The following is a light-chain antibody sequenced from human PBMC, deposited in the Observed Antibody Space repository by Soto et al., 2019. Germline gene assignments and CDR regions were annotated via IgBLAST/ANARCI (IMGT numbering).Light chain of an antibody. V-gene: IGKV3-20*01. Sequence: EIVLTQSPGTLSLSPGERATLSSRASQSVSSSYFAWYQQKPGQAPRLLIYGASSRATGIPDRFSGSGSGTDFTLTISRLEPEDFAVYFCQHYGNSPPFTFGQGTKVEIK. CDR3: QHYGNSPPFT. CDR1: QSVSSSY. CDR2: GAS. J-gene: IGKJ2*01.